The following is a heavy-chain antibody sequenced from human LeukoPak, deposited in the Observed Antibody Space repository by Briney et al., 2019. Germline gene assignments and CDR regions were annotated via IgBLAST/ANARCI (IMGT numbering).Heavy chain of an antibody. J-gene: IGHJ4*02. CDR2: INWNGGST. CDR1: GFTFDDYG. D-gene: IGHD2-21*01. CDR3: ARALGGDYDY. Sequence: PGRSLRLSCAASGFTFDDYGMSWVRQAPGKGLEWVSGINWNGGSTGYADSVKGRFTISRDNAKNSLYLQMNSLRAEDTALYYYARALGGDYDYWGQGTLVTVSS. V-gene: IGHV3-20*04.